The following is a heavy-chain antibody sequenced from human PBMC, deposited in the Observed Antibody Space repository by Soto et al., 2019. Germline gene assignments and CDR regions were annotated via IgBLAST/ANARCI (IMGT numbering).Heavy chain of an antibody. CDR1: GYTYTEYP. D-gene: IGHD2-15*01. Sequence: QVQLVQSGAEVKKPGASVKVSCKTSGYTYTEYPIHWVRQAPGQGLEWMGWINVGNGNAKYSQKFQGRVSMTRDTSASPADMELSRLGSEDTAVYYWTGSAERGYWGQGTLVTVSS. V-gene: IGHV1-3*01. CDR2: INVGNGNA. CDR3: TGSAERGY. J-gene: IGHJ4*02.